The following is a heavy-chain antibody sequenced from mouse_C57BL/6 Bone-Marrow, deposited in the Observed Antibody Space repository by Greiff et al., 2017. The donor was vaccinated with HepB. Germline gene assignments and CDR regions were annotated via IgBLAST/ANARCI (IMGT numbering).Heavy chain of an antibody. CDR2: ISSGGDYI. J-gene: IGHJ3*01. CDR1: GFTFSSYA. D-gene: IGHD1-1*01. Sequence: DVMLVESGEGLVKPGGSLKLSCAASGFTFSSYAMSWVRQTPEKRLEWVAYISSGGDYIYYADTVKGRFTISRDNARNTLYLQMSSLKSEDTAMYYCTRDAYYYGPSWFAYWGQGTLVTVSA. V-gene: IGHV5-9-1*02. CDR3: TRDAYYYGPSWFAY.